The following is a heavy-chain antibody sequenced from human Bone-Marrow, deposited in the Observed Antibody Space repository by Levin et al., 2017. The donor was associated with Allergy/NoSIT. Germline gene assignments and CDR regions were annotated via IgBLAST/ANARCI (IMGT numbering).Heavy chain of an antibody. V-gene: IGHV3-30-3*01. CDR3: ARRPYSGNDYGGIDY. D-gene: IGHD5-12*01. J-gene: IGHJ4*02. Sequence: GESLKISCAASGFTFSSYAMHWVRQAPGKGLEWVAVISYDESYKYYADSVKGRFTISRDNSKNTLYLQMNSLRAEDTAVYYCARRPYSGNDYGGIDYWGQGTLVTVSS. CDR1: GFTFSSYA. CDR2: ISYDESYK.